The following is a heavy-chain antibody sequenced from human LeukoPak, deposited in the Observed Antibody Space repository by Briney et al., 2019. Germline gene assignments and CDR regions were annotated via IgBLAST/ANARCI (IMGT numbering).Heavy chain of an antibody. CDR2: NSAYNGNT. D-gene: IGHD3-10*01. J-gene: IGHJ5*02. CDR3: ARAHLLWFGELCWFDP. V-gene: IGHV1-18*01. CDR1: GYTFTSYG. Sequence: ASVKVSCKASGYTFTSYGISWVRQAPGQGLEWMGWNSAYNGNTNYAQKLQGRVTMTTDTSTSTAYMELRSLRSDDTAVYYCARAHLLWFGELCWFDPWGQGTLVTVSS.